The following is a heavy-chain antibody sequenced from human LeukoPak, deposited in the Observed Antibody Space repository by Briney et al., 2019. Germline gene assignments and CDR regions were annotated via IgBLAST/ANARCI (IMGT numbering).Heavy chain of an antibody. J-gene: IGHJ4*02. Sequence: SETLSLTCAVYGGSFSGYYWSWIRQPPGKGLEWIGEINHSGSTNYNPSLKSRVTISVDTSKNQFSLKLSSVTAADTAVYYCARISDTAMVFIIDYWGQGTLVTVSS. CDR1: GGSFSGYY. D-gene: IGHD5-18*01. V-gene: IGHV4-34*01. CDR2: INHSGST. CDR3: ARISDTAMVFIIDY.